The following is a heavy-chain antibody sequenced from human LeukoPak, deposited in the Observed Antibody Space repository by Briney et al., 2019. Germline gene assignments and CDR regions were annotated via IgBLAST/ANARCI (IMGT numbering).Heavy chain of an antibody. Sequence: PGGSLRLSCAASGFTVSSNYMSWVRQAPGKGLEWVSVIYSGGSTYYADSVKGRFTISRDNSKNTLYLQMNSLRAEDTAVYYCARDMSGGSGSSRMDYWGQGTLVTVSS. V-gene: IGHV3-53*01. J-gene: IGHJ4*02. CDR1: GFTVSSNY. CDR3: ARDMSGGSGSSRMDY. CDR2: IYSGGST. D-gene: IGHD3-10*01.